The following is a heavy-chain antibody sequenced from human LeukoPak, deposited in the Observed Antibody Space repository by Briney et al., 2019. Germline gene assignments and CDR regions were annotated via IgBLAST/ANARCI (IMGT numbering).Heavy chain of an antibody. CDR3: ARSYYGSGRSLDV. J-gene: IGHJ6*02. CDR1: GFTFSSYA. D-gene: IGHD3-10*01. V-gene: IGHV3-30-3*01. Sequence: GRSLRLSCAASGFTFSSYAMHWVRQAPGKGLEWVAVISYDGSNKYYADSVKGRFTISRDNSKNTLYLQMNSLRAEDTAVYYCARSYYGSGRSLDVWGQGTTVTVSS. CDR2: ISYDGSNK.